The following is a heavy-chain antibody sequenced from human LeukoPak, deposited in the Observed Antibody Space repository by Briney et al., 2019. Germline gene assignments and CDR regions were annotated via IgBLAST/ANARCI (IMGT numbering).Heavy chain of an antibody. J-gene: IGHJ4*02. Sequence: SETLSLTCTVSGGSISSYYWSWIRQPPGKGLEWIGYIYYSGSTNYNPSLESRVTISVDTSKNQFSLKLSSVTAADTAVYYCAREGGHYYDSSGYWHYFDYWGQGTLVTVSS. V-gene: IGHV4-59*01. CDR3: AREGGHYYDSSGYWHYFDY. D-gene: IGHD3-22*01. CDR2: IYYSGST. CDR1: GGSISSYY.